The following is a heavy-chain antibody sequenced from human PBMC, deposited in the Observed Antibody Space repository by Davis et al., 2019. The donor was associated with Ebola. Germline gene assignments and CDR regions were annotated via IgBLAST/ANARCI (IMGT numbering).Heavy chain of an antibody. CDR2: ISAYNGNT. V-gene: IGHV1-18*04. Sequence: ASVKVSCKASGYTFTSYGISWVRQAPGQGLEWMGWISAYNGNTKYAQKLQGRVTMTTDTSTSTAYMELRSLRSDDTAVYYCARDLLGYCSSTSCYEIDYWGQGTLVTVSS. J-gene: IGHJ4*02. CDR3: ARDLLGYCSSTSCYEIDY. CDR1: GYTFTSYG. D-gene: IGHD2-2*01.